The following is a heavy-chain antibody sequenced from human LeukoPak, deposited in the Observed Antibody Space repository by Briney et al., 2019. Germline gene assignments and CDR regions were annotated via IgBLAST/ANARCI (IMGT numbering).Heavy chain of an antibody. CDR1: GFTFSNAW. V-gene: IGHV3-15*01. CDR2: IKSKTDGGTT. D-gene: IGHD3-9*01. J-gene: IGHJ4*02. Sequence: GGSLRLSCAASGFTFSNAWMSWVRQAPGKGLEWVGRIKSKTDGGTTDYAAPVKGRFTISRDDSKNTLYLQMNSLKTEDTAVYYCLYDILTGYSTTFDYWGQGTLVTVSS. CDR3: LYDILTGYSTTFDY.